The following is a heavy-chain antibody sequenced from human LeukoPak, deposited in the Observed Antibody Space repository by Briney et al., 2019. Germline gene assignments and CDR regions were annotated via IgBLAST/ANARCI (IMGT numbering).Heavy chain of an antibody. V-gene: IGHV3-74*01. Sequence: PGGSLRLSCAASGFTFSNYWMHWVRQAPGKGLVWVSRLKNDGSGTTYADSVKGRFTVSRDNAMNTLYLQMNSLRAEDTAIYYCARGDSAIFYWGQGTLVTVSS. CDR3: ARGDSAIFY. CDR2: LKNDGSGT. D-gene: IGHD5-18*01. J-gene: IGHJ4*02. CDR1: GFTFSNYW.